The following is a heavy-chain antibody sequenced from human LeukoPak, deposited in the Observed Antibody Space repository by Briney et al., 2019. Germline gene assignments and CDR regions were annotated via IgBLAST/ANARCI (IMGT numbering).Heavy chain of an antibody. Sequence: ASVKVSCKASGYTFTDYYVHWVRQAPGQGLEWMGWINPNSGDTNYAQKFQGRVTLTRDTSISTAYMELSSLRSDDTAIYYCARDNLPAFFHFDYWGQGTLVTVSS. CDR1: GYTFTDYY. CDR2: INPNSGDT. J-gene: IGHJ4*02. CDR3: ARDNLPAFFHFDY. V-gene: IGHV1-2*02. D-gene: IGHD1-20*01.